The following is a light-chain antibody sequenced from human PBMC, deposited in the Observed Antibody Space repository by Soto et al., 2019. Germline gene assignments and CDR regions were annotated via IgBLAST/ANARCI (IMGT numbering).Light chain of an antibody. CDR1: QSVSTNY. CDR3: HQYRSTPST. Sequence: EIVLTQSPGTLSLSAGDRATLSCRASQSVSTNYLAWYQQKLGQAPTLLIYGASSRATGIPDRFSGNGSGTDFTLTISRLEPEDFAVDYCHQYRSTPSTFGPGTKVDIK. V-gene: IGKV3-20*01. CDR2: GAS. J-gene: IGKJ3*01.